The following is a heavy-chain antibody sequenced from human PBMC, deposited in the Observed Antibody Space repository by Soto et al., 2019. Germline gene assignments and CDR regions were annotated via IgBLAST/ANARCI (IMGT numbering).Heavy chain of an antibody. D-gene: IGHD2-15*01. CDR2: VSGDNGHT. CDR1: GYTFTTHG. J-gene: IGHJ5*02. V-gene: IGHV1-18*01. Sequence: QVQLVQSGAEVKKPGASVKVSCKASGYTFTTHGISWVRQAPGQGLEWRGWVSGDNGHTNYAQSLQGRVTMTTDTSTKTAYMELRSLRSDDTAVYYWARDLGYCRSGTCYREWFDPWGQGTLVTVSS. CDR3: ARDLGYCRSGTCYREWFDP.